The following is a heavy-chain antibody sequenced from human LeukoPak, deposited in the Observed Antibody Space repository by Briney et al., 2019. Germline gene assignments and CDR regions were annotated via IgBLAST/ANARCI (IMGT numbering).Heavy chain of an antibody. CDR3: TTGAQGSSWYGIDY. D-gene: IGHD6-13*01. V-gene: IGHV4-34*01. CDR1: GGSFSGYY. CDR2: INHSGST. J-gene: IGHJ4*02. Sequence: SETLSLTCAVYGGSFSGYYWSWIRQPPGKGLEWIGEINHSGSTNYNPSLKSRVTISVDTSKSQFSLKLSSVTAEDTAVYYCTTGAQGSSWYGIDYWGQGTLVTVSS.